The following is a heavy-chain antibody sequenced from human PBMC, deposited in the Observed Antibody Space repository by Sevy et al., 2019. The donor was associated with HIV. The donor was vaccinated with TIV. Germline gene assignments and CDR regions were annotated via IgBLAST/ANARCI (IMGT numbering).Heavy chain of an antibody. CDR3: TRARVVWVSYRYDDY. V-gene: IGHV3-48*01. J-gene: IGHJ4*02. D-gene: IGHD3-16*02. CDR1: GFTFSTYD. CDR2: ISSSSSDI. Sequence: GGSLRLSCAASGFTFSTYDMNWVRQAPGKGLEWISYISSSSSDIYYADSVKGRFSISRDNVGNSLYLQMNSLRAEDTALYYCTRARVVWVSYRYDDYWGQGTLVTVSS.